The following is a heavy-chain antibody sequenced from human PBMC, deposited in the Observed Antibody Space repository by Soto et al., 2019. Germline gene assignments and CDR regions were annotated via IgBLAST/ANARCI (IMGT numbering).Heavy chain of an antibody. CDR1: GYSFTSYW. V-gene: IGHV5-51*01. D-gene: IGHD1-26*01. CDR2: IYPGDSDT. J-gene: IGHJ6*02. Sequence: GESLKISCKGSGYSFTSYWIGWVRQMPGKGLEWMGIIYPGDSDTRYSPSFQGQVTISADKSISTAYLQWSSLKASDTAMYYCARQSIVGALLYYYGMDVRGQGTTVTVSS. CDR3: ARQSIVGALLYYYGMDV.